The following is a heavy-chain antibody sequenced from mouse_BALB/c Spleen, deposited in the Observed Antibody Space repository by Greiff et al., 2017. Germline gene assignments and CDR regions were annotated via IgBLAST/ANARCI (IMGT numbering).Heavy chain of an antibody. J-gene: IGHJ4*01. V-gene: IGHV5-17*02. CDR3: ARRGYGNYVSAMDY. D-gene: IGHD2-10*02. CDR2: ISSGSSTI. Sequence: EVQVVESGGGLVQPGGSRKLSCAASGFTFSSFGMHWVRQAPEKGLEWVAYISSGSSTIYYADTVKGRFTISRDNPKNTLFLQMTSLRSEDTAMYYCARRGYGNYVSAMDYWGQGTSVTVSS. CDR1: GFTFSSFG.